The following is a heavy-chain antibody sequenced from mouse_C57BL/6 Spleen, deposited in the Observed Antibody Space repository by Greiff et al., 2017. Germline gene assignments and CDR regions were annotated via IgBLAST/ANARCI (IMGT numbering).Heavy chain of an antibody. CDR1: GYTFTDYY. CDR2: INPNNGGT. CDR3: ARLDYYGSSYVH. D-gene: IGHD1-1*01. V-gene: IGHV1-26*01. J-gene: IGHJ2*01. Sequence: EVQLQQSGPELVKPGASVKISCKASGYTFTDYYMNWVKQSHGKSLEWIGDINPNNGGTSYNQKFKGKATLTVDKSSSTAYMELRSLTSEDSAVYYCARLDYYGSSYVHWGQGTTLTVSS.